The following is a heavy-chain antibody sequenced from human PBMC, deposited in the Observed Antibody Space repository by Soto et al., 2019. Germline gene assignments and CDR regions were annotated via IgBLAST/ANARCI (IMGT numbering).Heavy chain of an antibody. CDR2: IHYEGST. J-gene: IGHJ4*02. CDR1: GGSITTYY. D-gene: IGHD6-19*01. V-gene: IGHV4-59*01. Sequence: QVQLQESGPGLVKPSETLSLTCSVSGGSITTYYWSWLRQPPGKGLEWIGYIHYEGSTNYNPSLKSRVTILVDTSQNQFSLKLTSVTAADTAVYFCARGRRSGWYHFDSFGQGTLVTVSS. CDR3: ARGRRSGWYHFDS.